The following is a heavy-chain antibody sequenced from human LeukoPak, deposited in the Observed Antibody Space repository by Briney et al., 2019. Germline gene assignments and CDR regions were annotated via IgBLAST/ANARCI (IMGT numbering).Heavy chain of an antibody. D-gene: IGHD6-13*01. CDR3: AKSASAAGRTHFDS. V-gene: IGHV3-23*01. CDR2: VSGSGGST. CDR1: GFTFSSYA. Sequence: PGGSLRLSCAASGFTFSSYAMSWVRQAPGKGLEWVSDVSGSGGSTYYADSVKGRFTISRDNSKNTLYLQMNSLRAEDTALYYCAKSASAAGRTHFDSWGQGTLVTVSS. J-gene: IGHJ4*02.